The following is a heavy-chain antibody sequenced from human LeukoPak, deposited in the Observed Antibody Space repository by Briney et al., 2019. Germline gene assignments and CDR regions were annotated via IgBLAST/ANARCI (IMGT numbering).Heavy chain of an antibody. V-gene: IGHV3-9*01. Sequence: GRSLRLSCAASGFTFGDYGMHWVRQRPGKGLEWVSGISWSSGTIVYADPVKGRFTISRDNAKNALYLQMNNLRPDDTALYYCAKDFTFLERHQFDYWGQGTLVTVSS. CDR3: AKDFTFLERHQFDY. CDR1: GFTFGDYG. CDR2: ISWSSGTI. D-gene: IGHD3-3*01. J-gene: IGHJ4*02.